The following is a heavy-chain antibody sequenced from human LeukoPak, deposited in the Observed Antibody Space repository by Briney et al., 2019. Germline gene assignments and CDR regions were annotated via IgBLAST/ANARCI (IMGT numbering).Heavy chain of an antibody. CDR1: GFTFSIYA. CDR2: ISGSGGTA. J-gene: IGHJ6*04. D-gene: IGHD3-10*01. CDR3: ARVPGDV. V-gene: IGHV3-23*01. Sequence: GGSLRLSCAASGFTFSIYAMSWVRQAPGKGLEWVSAISGSGGTAYYADSVKGRFTISRDNAKNSLYLQMNSLRAEDTGVYYCARVPGDVWGKGTTVTVSS.